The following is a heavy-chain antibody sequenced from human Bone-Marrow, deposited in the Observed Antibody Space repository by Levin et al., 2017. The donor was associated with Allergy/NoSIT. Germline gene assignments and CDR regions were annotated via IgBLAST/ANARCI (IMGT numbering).Heavy chain of an antibody. J-gene: IGHJ4*02. V-gene: IGHV2-5*01. CDR1: GFSLSTYGLG. D-gene: IGHD1-14*01. CDR2: IYWNDHT. Sequence: SGPTLVKPTQTLTLTCTFSGFSLSTYGLGVGWIRQPPGKALEWLALIYWNDHTRYSPSLKSRPIITKDPSKNQVTRTVTKMDPVATGTYYCPHRSLLAPRTDCGHWGQGIMVTVSS. CDR3: PHRSLLAPRTDCGH.